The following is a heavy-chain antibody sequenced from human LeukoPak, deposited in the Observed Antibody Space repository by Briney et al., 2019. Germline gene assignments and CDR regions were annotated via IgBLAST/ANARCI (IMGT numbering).Heavy chain of an antibody. CDR2: IYYSGST. CDR3: ASDDY. Sequence: SETLSLTCTVSGGSISSSSYYWGWIRQPPGEGLEWIGSIYYSGSTYYNPSLESRVTISVDTSKNQFSLKLSSVTAADTAVYYCASDDYWGQGTLVTVSS. J-gene: IGHJ4*02. V-gene: IGHV4-39*01. CDR1: GGSISSSSYY.